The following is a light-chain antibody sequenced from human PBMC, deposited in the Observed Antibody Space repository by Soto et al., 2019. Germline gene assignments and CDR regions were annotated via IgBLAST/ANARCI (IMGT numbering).Light chain of an antibody. CDR1: QSVSSNY. J-gene: IGKJ1*01. V-gene: IGKV3-20*01. CDR2: GAS. Sequence: IVMTQSPGTLSLSPGERATLSCRASQSVSSNYLAWYQQKPGQAPRLLIYGASTRASGIPDRFSGSGSGTDFTLTISRLEPEDSAVYYCQQYGSSPTWTFGQGTKVEIK. CDR3: QQYGSSPTWT.